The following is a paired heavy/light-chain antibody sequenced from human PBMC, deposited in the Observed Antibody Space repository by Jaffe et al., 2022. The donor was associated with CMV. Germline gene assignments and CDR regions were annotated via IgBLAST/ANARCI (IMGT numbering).Heavy chain of an antibody. CDR3: ARDDRGYSYGVLPYYFDY. J-gene: IGHJ4*02. CDR1: GFTFSDYY. V-gene: IGHV3-11*06. Sequence: QVQLVESGGGLVKPGGSLRLSCAASGFTFSDYYMSWIRQAPGKGLEWVSYISSSSSYTNYADSVKGRFTISRDNAKNSLYLQMNSLRAEDTAVYYCARDDRGYSYGVLPYYFDYWGQGTLVTVSS. CDR2: ISSSSSYT. D-gene: IGHD5-18*01.
Light chain of an antibody. CDR1: SSDVGGYNY. J-gene: IGLJ2*01. Sequence: QSALTQPASVSGSPGQSITISCTGTSSDVGGYNYVSWYQQHPGKAPKLMIYDVSNRPSGVSNRFSGSKSGNTASLTISGLQAEDEADYYCSSYTSSSNVVFGGGTKLTVL. CDR3: SSYTSSSNVV. CDR2: DVS. V-gene: IGLV2-14*03.